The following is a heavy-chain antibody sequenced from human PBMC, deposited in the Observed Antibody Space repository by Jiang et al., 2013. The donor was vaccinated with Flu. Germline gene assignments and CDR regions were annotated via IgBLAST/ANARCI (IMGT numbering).Heavy chain of an antibody. CDR3: ARVYCLRTSCYYYAMDV. CDR2: IFHSGGT. V-gene: IGHV4-4*02. J-gene: IGHJ6*01. Sequence: GSGLVKPSGTLSLICAVSGGSISSNTWWTWVRQPPGKGLEWIGDIFHSGGTNYNPSLKSRVTMSVDKSKNQFSLSLTSVTAADTAVYYCARVYCLRTSCYYYAMDVWG. D-gene: IGHD2-2*01. CDR1: GGSISSNTW.